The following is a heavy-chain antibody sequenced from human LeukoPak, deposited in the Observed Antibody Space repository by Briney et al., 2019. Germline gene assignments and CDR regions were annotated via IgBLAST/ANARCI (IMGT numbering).Heavy chain of an antibody. V-gene: IGHV4-39*07. D-gene: IGHD3-22*01. CDR2: IYYSGST. Sequence: PAETLSLTCTVSGGSISSSSYYWGWIRQPPEKGLEWIGSIYYSGSTYYNPSLKSRVTISVDTSKNQFSLKLNSVTAADTAVYYCARDPSYDSSGYGRNYYYYYMDVWGKGTTVTVSS. J-gene: IGHJ6*03. CDR1: GGSISSSSYY. CDR3: ARDPSYDSSGYGRNYYYYYMDV.